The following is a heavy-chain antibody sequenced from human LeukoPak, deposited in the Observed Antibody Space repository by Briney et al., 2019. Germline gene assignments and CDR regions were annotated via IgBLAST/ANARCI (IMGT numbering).Heavy chain of an antibody. V-gene: IGHV3-30*02. Sequence: PGGSLRLSCAASGFTFSSYGMHWVRQAPGKGLEWVAFIRYDGSNKYYADSVKGRFTISRDNAKNSLYLQMNSLRAQDTAVYYCARGFSSSSALDYWGQGTLVTVSS. CDR3: ARGFSSSSALDY. CDR1: GFTFSSYG. CDR2: IRYDGSNK. J-gene: IGHJ4*02. D-gene: IGHD6-6*01.